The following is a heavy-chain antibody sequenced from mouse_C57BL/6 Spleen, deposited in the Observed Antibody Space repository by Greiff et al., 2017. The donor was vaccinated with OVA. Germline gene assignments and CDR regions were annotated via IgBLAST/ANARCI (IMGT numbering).Heavy chain of an antibody. Sequence: QVQLQQPGAELVKPGASVKLSCKASGYTFTSYWMQWVKQRPGQGLEWIGEIDPSDSYTNYNQKFKGKATLTVDTSSSTAYMQLSSLTSEDSAVYYCARGTLEYYGSSCMDYWGQGTSVTVSS. CDR1: GYTFTSYW. D-gene: IGHD1-1*01. CDR2: IDPSDSYT. CDR3: ARGTLEYYGSSCMDY. V-gene: IGHV1-50*01. J-gene: IGHJ4*01.